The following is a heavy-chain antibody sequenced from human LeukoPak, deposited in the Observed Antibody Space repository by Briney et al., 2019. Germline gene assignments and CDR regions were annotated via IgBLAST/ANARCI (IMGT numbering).Heavy chain of an antibody. CDR2: IIPIFGTA. V-gene: IGHV1-69*05. CDR3: ARDLEYYDSSGYPLGHYMDV. D-gene: IGHD3-22*01. Sequence: ASVNVSCKASGGTFSSYAISWVRQAPGQGLEWMGGIIPIFGTANYAQKFQGRVTITTDESTSTAYMELSSLRSEDTAVYYCARDLEYYDSSGYPLGHYMDVWGKGTKVTVSS. CDR1: GGTFSSYA. J-gene: IGHJ6*03.